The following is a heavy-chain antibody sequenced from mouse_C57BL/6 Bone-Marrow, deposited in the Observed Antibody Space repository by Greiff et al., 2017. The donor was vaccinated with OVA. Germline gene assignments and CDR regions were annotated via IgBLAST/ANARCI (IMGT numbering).Heavy chain of an antibody. J-gene: IGHJ1*03. Sequence: EVKLMESGGDLVKPGGSLKLSCAASGFTFSSYGMSWVRQTPDKRLEWVATISSGGSYTYYPDSEKGRFTISRDNAKNTLYLQMSSLKSEDTAMDYCARHGGSSRWYFDVWGTGTTVTVSS. CDR3: ARHGGSSRWYFDV. CDR1: GFTFSSYG. D-gene: IGHD1-1*01. CDR2: ISSGGSYT. V-gene: IGHV5-6*01.